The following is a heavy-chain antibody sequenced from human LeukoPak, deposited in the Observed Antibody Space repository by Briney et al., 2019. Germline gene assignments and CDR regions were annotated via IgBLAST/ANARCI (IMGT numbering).Heavy chain of an antibody. J-gene: IGHJ5*02. CDR3: ATGGDYGGLYFT. V-gene: IGHV4-59*01. CDR1: GGSISSYY. CDR2: IYYSGST. Sequence: PSETLSLTCTVSGGSISSYYWSWIRQPPGKGLEWIGYIYYSGSTNYNPSLKSRVTMSLDTSKNEISLKLMSVTAADTAVYYCATGGDYGGLYFTWGQGTLVTVSS. D-gene: IGHD4-23*01.